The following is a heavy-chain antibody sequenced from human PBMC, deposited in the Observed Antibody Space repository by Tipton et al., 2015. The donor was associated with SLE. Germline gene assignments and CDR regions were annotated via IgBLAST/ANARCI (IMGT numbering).Heavy chain of an antibody. Sequence: TLSLTCAVYGGPFSGYYWGWIRQPPGKGLEWIGSIYYSGNTYYNPSLKSRVTISADTSKKQFSLRLSSVTAADTAVYYCARHASFTFLGAFDAWGQGTMITVSS. V-gene: IGHV4-39*01. D-gene: IGHD2/OR15-2a*01. CDR2: IYYSGNT. J-gene: IGHJ3*01. CDR1: GGPFSGYY. CDR3: ARHASFTFLGAFDA.